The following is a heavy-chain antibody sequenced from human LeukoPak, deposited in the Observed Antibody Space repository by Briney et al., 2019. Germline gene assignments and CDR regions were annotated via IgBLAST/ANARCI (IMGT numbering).Heavy chain of an antibody. CDR3: AYGDTPLDAFDI. CDR1: GYTFTGYY. V-gene: IGHV1-2*02. D-gene: IGHD2-21*01. Sequence: ASVKVSCKASGYTFTGYYMHWVRQAPGQGLEWMGWINPNSGGTNYAQKFQGRVTMTRDTSISTAYMELSRLRSGDTAVYYCAYGDTPLDAFDIWGQGTMVTVSS. J-gene: IGHJ3*02. CDR2: INPNSGGT.